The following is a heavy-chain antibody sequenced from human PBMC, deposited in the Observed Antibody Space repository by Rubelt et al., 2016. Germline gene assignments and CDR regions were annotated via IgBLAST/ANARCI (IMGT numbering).Heavy chain of an antibody. CDR2: IKEDGSAN. V-gene: IGHV3-7*02. Sequence: EVQLLESGGGLVQPGGSLRLSCAASGFTFSTYWMSWVRQTPGKGLEWVANIKEDGSANYYVDSVKGRFTISRDNAKNSLYLKMNSLRAEDTAVYYCARVTGGYSGMDVWGQGTAVTVSS. CDR1: GFTFSTYW. J-gene: IGHJ6*02. CDR3: ARVTGGYSGMDV. D-gene: IGHD1-14*01.